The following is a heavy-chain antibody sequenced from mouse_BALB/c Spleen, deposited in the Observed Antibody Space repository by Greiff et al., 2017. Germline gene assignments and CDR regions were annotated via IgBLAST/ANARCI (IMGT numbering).Heavy chain of an antibody. V-gene: IGHV1-15*01. J-gene: IGHJ4*01. D-gene: IGHD1-1*01. CDR2: IDPETGGT. CDR1: GYTFTDYE. CDR3: TGVGYVMDY. Sequence: VQLQQSGAELVRPGASVTLSCKASGYTFTDYEMHWVKQTPVHGLEWIGAIDPETGGTAYNQKFRGKATLTADKSSSTAYMELRSLTSEDSAVYYCTGVGYVMDYWGRGTSVTVSS.